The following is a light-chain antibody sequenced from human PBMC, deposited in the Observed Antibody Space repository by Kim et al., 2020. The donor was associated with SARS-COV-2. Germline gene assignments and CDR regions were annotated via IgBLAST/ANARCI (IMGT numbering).Light chain of an antibody. CDR2: GKN. CDR1: SLRSYY. Sequence: SSELTQDPAVSVALVQTVRITCHGDSLRSYYASWYQQKPGQAPVLVIYGKNNRPSGILDRFSGSSSGNTASLTITGAQAEDEADYYCNSRDSSGNHLVFG. CDR3: NSRDSSGNHLV. J-gene: IGLJ2*01. V-gene: IGLV3-19*01.